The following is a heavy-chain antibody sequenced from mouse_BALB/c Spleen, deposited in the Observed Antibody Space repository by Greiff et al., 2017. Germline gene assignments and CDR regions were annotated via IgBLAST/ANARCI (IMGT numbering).Heavy chain of an antibody. CDR2: IWAGGST. CDR1: GFSLTSYG. Sequence: QVQLKESGPGLVAPSQSLSITCTVSGFSLTSYGVPWVRQPPGKGLEWLGVIWAGGSTNYNSALMSRLSISKDNSKSQVFLKMNSLQTDDTAMYYCARDARGSSPYAMDYWGQGTSVTVAS. V-gene: IGHV2-9*02. J-gene: IGHJ4*01. D-gene: IGHD1-1*01. CDR3: ARDARGSSPYAMDY.